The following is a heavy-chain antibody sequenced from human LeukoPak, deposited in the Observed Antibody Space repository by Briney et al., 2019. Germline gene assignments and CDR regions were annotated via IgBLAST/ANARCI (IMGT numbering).Heavy chain of an antibody. CDR2: ISNDGSKK. CDR3: AKDRYSYAFEYSDS. J-gene: IGHJ4*02. CDR1: GFTFSSYG. Sequence: GGSLRLSCAASGFTFSSYGMHWVRQAPGKGLDWVAVISNDGSKKYYADSVKGRFTISGDNSKNTLSLQVSSLGTEDTAVYYCAKDRYSYAFEYSDSWGQGTLVTVSS. D-gene: IGHD5-18*01. V-gene: IGHV3-30*18.